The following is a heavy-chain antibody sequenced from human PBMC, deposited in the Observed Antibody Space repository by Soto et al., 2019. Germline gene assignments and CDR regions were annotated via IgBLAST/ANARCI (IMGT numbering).Heavy chain of an antibody. V-gene: IGHV3-7*01. D-gene: IGHD2-2*01. Sequence: EVQVVESGGGLVQPGGSLRLSCVASGFTFSSFWMSWVRQAPGKGLEWVANIKQDGSDKYYVDSVKGRFTTTRDNAKNSLYLQMNSLRAEDTAVYYCARDSTHSNFDYWGQGTLVTVSS. CDR3: ARDSTHSNFDY. CDR2: IKQDGSDK. CDR1: GFTFSSFW. J-gene: IGHJ4*02.